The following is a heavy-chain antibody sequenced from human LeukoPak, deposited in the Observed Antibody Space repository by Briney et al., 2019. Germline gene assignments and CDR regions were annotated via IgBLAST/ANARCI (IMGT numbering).Heavy chain of an antibody. V-gene: IGHV4-59*11. CDR1: GGSISSHY. J-gene: IGHJ4*02. CDR3: ARVRDAHFDY. CDR2: IYYSGST. Sequence: PSETLPLTCTVSGGSISSHYWSWIRQPPGKGLEWIGYIYYSGSTNYNPSLKSRVTISVDTSKNQFSLKLSSVTAADTAVYYCARVRDAHFDYWGQGTLVTVSS.